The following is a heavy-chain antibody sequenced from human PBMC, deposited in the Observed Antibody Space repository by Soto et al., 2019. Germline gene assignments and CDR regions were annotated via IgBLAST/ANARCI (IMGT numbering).Heavy chain of an antibody. Sequence: TSVKVTCKDSGYTYTSNGSSWVRQAPGQGLEWMGWISAYNGNTNYAQKLQGRVTMTTDTSTSTAYMELRSLRSDDTAVYYCARDHDRVLPGFPPHIVVVPAPDWGQGTLVAVSS. J-gene: IGHJ4*02. CDR1: GYTYTSNG. CDR2: ISAYNGNT. V-gene: IGHV1-18*01. D-gene: IGHD2-2*01. CDR3: ARDHDRVLPGFPPHIVVVPAPD.